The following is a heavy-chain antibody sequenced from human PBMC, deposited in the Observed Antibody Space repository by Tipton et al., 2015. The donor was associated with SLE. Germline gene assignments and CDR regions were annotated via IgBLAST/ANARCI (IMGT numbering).Heavy chain of an antibody. CDR2: IRTNANNYAT. CDR1: GFTFGGYV. V-gene: IGHV3-73*01. CDR3: AHNWNLGT. D-gene: IGHD1-1*01. J-gene: IGHJ5*02. Sequence: GSLRLSCVTSGFTFGGYVIHWVRQASGKGLEWVGRIRTNANNYATTYAASVKGKFTISRDDSENTAYLQMNTLKTEDTAMYYCAHNWNLGTWGQGSLVTVSS.